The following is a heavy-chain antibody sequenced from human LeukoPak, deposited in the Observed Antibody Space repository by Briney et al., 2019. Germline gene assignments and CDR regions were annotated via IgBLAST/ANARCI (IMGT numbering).Heavy chain of an antibody. J-gene: IGHJ5*02. CDR2: IYYSGST. D-gene: IGHD3-3*01. V-gene: IGHV4-59*01. Sequence: SETLSLTCTVSGGSISSYYWSWIRQPPGKGLEWIGYIYYSGSTNYNPSLKSRVTISVDTSKNQFSLKLSSVTAADTAVYYCARFLEWFGIDPWGQGTLVTVSS. CDR3: ARFLEWFGIDP. CDR1: GGSISSYY.